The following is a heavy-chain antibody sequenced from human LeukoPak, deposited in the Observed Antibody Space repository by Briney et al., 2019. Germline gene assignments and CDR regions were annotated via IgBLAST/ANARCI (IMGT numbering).Heavy chain of an antibody. V-gene: IGHV3-74*01. J-gene: IGHJ6*03. D-gene: IGHD3-16*01. CDR1: GFTFSSYW. Sequence: GGSLRLSCAASGFTFSSYWMHWVRQAPGKGLVWVSRISSDGSSTTYADSVKGRFTISRDNAKNTLYLQMNSLRAEDTAVYYCARLGYDYVWGFNYYMDVWGKGTTVTISS. CDR3: ARLGYDYVWGFNYYMDV. CDR2: ISSDGSST.